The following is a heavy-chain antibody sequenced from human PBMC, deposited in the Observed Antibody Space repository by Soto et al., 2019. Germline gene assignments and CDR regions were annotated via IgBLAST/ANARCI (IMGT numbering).Heavy chain of an antibody. V-gene: IGHV4-59*01. D-gene: IGHD2-21*01. Sequence: PSETLSLTCTVSGGSLSSYYWSWIRQPPGKGLEWIGYIYYSGSTNYNPSLKSRVTMSVDTSKNQFSLKLTSVNAADTAVYYCTRGGDAYKNGHWGQGTLVTVSS. J-gene: IGHJ4*02. CDR1: GGSLSSYY. CDR3: TRGGDAYKNGH. CDR2: IYYSGST.